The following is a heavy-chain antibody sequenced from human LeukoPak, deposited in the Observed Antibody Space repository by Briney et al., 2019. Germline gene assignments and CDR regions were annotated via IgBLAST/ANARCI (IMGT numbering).Heavy chain of an antibody. CDR1: GFAFINSG. J-gene: IGHJ6*03. D-gene: IGHD3-10*01. CDR3: AKDRGSDIYYFYMDV. V-gene: IGHV3-30*02. Sequence: GGSLRLSCAASGFAFINSGMHWVRQAPGRGLQWVAFIRYDGSNTYYADSVKGRFIISRDNSKNNVYLQMNSLRVEDTAVYYCAKDRGSDIYYFYMDVWGKGTTVTVSS. CDR2: IRYDGSNT.